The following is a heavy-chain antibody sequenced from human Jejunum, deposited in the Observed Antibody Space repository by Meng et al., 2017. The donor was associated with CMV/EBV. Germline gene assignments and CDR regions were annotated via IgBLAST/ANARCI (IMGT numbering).Heavy chain of an antibody. CDR1: GDSISGSSYY. Sequence: QRQLREAGLGLVKPSETLSLPCIVSGDSISGSSYYWGWIRQPPGKGLEWIGSIYYSGNTYYNSSLKSRVTISVDTSKNQFSLKLISVTAADTAVYYCAREGYITTVPFEYWGQGTLVTVSS. CDR3: AREGYITTVPFEY. D-gene: IGHD6-13*01. CDR2: IYYSGNT. J-gene: IGHJ4*02. V-gene: IGHV4-39*07.